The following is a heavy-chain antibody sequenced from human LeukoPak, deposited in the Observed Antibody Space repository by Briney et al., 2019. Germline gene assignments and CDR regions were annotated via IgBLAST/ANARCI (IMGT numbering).Heavy chain of an antibody. D-gene: IGHD3-16*02. Sequence: PSETLSLTCAVYGGSFSGYYWCWIRQPPGKGLEWIGEINHSGSTNYNPSLKSRVTISVDTSKNQFSLKLSSVTAADTAVYYCARDTPHYDYVWGSYRRTYYIDYWGQGTLVTVSS. J-gene: IGHJ4*02. CDR3: ARDTPHYDYVWGSYRRTYYIDY. CDR1: GGSFSGYY. CDR2: INHSGST. V-gene: IGHV4-34*01.